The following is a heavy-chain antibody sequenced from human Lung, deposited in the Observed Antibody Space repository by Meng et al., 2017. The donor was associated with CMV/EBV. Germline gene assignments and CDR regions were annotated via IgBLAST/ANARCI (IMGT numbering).Heavy chain of an antibody. J-gene: IGHJ4*02. V-gene: IGHV3-21*01. CDR2: ISGSSSFT. Sequence: GESLKISCAASGFTFNTYTMNWVRQAPGKGLEWVSSISGSSSFTYYADSVKGRFTISRDNAKNPLYLQMNSLRAEDTAVYYCARQKGATLDYFDYWGQGNLVTVSS. CDR1: GFTFNTYT. D-gene: IGHD1-26*01. CDR3: ARQKGATLDYFDY.